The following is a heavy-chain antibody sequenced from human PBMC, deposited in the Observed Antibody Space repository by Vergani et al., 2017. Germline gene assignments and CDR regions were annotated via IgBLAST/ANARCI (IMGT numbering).Heavy chain of an antibody. CDR3: VRDLDCSPINCYHGFDP. J-gene: IGHJ5*02. Sequence: EVQLVESGGGMVQPGRSLRLSCGASGFKFGDYAMHWVRQAPGKGLEWGSGISWNSGRTDYADSVKGRFIISRDNAKKSLSLIMNSLRPEDTALYYCVRDLDCSPINCYHGFDPWGQGTLVTVSA. CDR2: ISWNSGRT. V-gene: IGHV3-9*01. CDR1: GFKFGDYA. D-gene: IGHD2-15*01.